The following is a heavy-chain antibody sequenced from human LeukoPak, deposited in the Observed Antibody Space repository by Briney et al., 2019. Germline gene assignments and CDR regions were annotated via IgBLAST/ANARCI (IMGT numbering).Heavy chain of an antibody. CDR3: ARFPLGGYYYFDY. CDR2: IIPIFGTA. CDR1: GGTFSSYA. J-gene: IGHJ4*02. V-gene: IGHV1-69*05. D-gene: IGHD3-22*01. Sequence: SAKVSCKASGGTFSSYAISWVRQAPGQGLEWMGRIIPIFGTANYAQKFQGRVTITTDESTSTAYMELSSLRSEDTAVYHCARFPLGGYYYFDYWGQGTLVTVSS.